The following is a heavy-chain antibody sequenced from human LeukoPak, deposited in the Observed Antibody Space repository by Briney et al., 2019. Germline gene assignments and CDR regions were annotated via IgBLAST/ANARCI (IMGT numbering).Heavy chain of an antibody. J-gene: IGHJ3*02. Sequence: TPSETLSLTCTVSGGSISSYYWSWIRQPPGKGLEWIGYIYYSGSTNYNPSLKSRVTISVDTSKNQFSLKLSSVTAADTAVYYCARGEVVIAAFDIWGQGTMVTVSS. CDR3: ARGEVVIAAFDI. V-gene: IGHV4-59*01. CDR1: GGSISSYY. D-gene: IGHD2-21*01. CDR2: IYYSGST.